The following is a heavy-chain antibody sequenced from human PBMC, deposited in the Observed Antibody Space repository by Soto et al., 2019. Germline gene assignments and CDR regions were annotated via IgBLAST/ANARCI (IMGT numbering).Heavy chain of an antibody. CDR2: ISSSSSYI. J-gene: IGHJ6*02. CDR1: GFTFSSYS. CDR3: ARSRSGAGTARYYYYGMDV. D-gene: IGHD6-19*01. Sequence: GGSLRLSCAASGFTFSSYSMNWVRQAPGKXLEWVSSISSSSSYIYYADSVKGRFTISRDNAKNSLYLQMNSLRAEDTAVYYCARSRSGAGTARYYYYGMDVWGQGTTVTVSS. V-gene: IGHV3-21*01.